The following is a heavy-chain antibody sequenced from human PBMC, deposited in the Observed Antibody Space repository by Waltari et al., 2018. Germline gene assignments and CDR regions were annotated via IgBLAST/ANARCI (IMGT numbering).Heavy chain of an antibody. J-gene: IGHJ5*02. CDR1: GFPVGHYA. CDR2: INWDGSST. D-gene: IGHD4-4*01. CDR3: ARVNSNYVNWFDP. V-gene: IGHV3-20*04. Sequence: EEQLVESGGGVVRPGGSLRLSCAASGFPVGHYAMAWVRQAPGKGLEWVSGINWDGSSTGYADSVKGRFTISRDNAKNSLHLHVNSLTAEDTAFYYCARVNSNYVNWFDPWGQGTLVIVSS.